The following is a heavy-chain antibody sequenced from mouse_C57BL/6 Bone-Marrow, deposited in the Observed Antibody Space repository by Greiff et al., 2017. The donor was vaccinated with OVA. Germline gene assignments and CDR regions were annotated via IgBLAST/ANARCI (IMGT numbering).Heavy chain of an antibody. CDR3: ARRDYRNYSWFAY. D-gene: IGHD2-5*01. Sequence: VQLQQPGAELVKPGASVKLSCKASGYTFTSYWMHWVKQRPGQGLEWIGMIHPNSGSTNYNEKFKSKATLTVDKSSSTDYMQLSSLTSEDAAVYYCARRDYRNYSWFAYWGQGTLVTVSA. CDR1: GYTFTSYW. CDR2: IHPNSGST. J-gene: IGHJ3*01. V-gene: IGHV1-64*01.